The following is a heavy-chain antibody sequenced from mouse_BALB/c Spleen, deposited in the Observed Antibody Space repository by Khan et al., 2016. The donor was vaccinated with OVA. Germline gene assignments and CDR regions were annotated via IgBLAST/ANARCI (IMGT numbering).Heavy chain of an antibody. CDR1: GYTFTSYW. Sequence: DLVKPGASVKLSCTASGYTFTSYWINWIKQRPGQGLEWLGRIAPGSGDAYYNELFKGKATLTVDPSSSTAYIQLSSLSSEDSGAYFCARSEGTYGYYAYWGQGATLTVSS. CDR2: IAPGSGDA. CDR3: ARSEGTYGYYAY. J-gene: IGHJ2*01. V-gene: IGHV1S41*01. D-gene: IGHD2-3*01.